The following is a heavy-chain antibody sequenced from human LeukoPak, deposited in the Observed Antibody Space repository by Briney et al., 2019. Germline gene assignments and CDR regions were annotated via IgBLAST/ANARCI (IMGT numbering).Heavy chain of an antibody. Sequence: ASVKVSCKAPGGTFSSYAISWVRQAPGQGLEWMGGIIPIFGTANYAQKFQGRVTITTDESTSTAYMELSSLRSEDTAVYYCAKADYGDYTVDPWGQGTLVTVSS. CDR2: IIPIFGTA. D-gene: IGHD4-17*01. V-gene: IGHV1-69*05. J-gene: IGHJ5*02. CDR1: GGTFSSYA. CDR3: AKADYGDYTVDP.